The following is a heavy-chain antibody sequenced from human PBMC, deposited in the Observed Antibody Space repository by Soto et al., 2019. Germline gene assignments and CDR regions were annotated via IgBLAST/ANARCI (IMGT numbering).Heavy chain of an antibody. CDR3: TTPLVGAGYYYYYYGMDV. CDR1: GFTFSNAW. J-gene: IGHJ6*02. Sequence: GGSLRLSCAASGFTFSNAWMNWVRQAPGKGLEWVGRIKSKTDGGTTDYAAPVKGRFTISRDDSKNTLYLQMNSLKTEDTAVYYCTTPLVGAGYYYYYYGMDVWGQGTTVTVAS. D-gene: IGHD1-26*01. V-gene: IGHV3-15*07. CDR2: IKSKTDGGTT.